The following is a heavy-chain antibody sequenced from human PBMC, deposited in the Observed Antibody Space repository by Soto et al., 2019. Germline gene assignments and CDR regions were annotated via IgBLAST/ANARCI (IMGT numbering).Heavy chain of an antibody. CDR3: ARHFTGRLRAAAGEDAFGI. CDR2: IYPGDSDT. J-gene: IGHJ3*02. V-gene: IGHV5-51*01. D-gene: IGHD6-13*01. Sequence: GESLKIACKGSVYSFTSYLIGWVRQMPGKGLKLMRIIYPGDSDTRYSPSFQGQVTISANKSISTAYLQWRSLKASDTAMYYCARHFTGRLRAAAGEDAFGIWGQGTMVTVSS. CDR1: VYSFTSYL.